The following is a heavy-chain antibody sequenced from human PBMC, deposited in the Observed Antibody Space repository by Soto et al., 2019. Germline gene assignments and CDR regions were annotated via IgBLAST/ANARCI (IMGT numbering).Heavy chain of an antibody. CDR3: GKGGWLDD. Sequence: EVQLLESGGGLVQPGGSRRLSCTASGFAFTNFEMSWARQASGKGLEWVSFISVSGGETHYADSVKGRFTISRDNSKNTLYLQMNSLRVEDMAVYYCGKGGWLDDWGQGTLVTVSS. J-gene: IGHJ4*02. D-gene: IGHD6-19*01. CDR2: ISVSGGET. V-gene: IGHV3-23*01. CDR1: GFAFTNFE.